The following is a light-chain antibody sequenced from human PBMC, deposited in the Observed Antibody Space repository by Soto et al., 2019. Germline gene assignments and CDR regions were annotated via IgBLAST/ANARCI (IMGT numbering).Light chain of an antibody. CDR3: SSYTSSSPNV. CDR1: SSDVGGYNY. J-gene: IGLJ1*01. Sequence: QSALTQPASVSGSPGQSITISCTGTSSDVGGYNYVSWYQQHPGKAPKLMIYEVSNRPSGVSNRFSGPKSGNTASLTISGLQAEDEADYYCSSYTSSSPNVFGTGTKVTVL. V-gene: IGLV2-14*01. CDR2: EVS.